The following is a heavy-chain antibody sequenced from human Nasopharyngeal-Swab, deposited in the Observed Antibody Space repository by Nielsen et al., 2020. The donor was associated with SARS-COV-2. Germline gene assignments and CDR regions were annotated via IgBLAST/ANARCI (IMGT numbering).Heavy chain of an antibody. J-gene: IGHJ4*02. CDR1: GFIFSRYW. D-gene: IGHD2-2*01. Sequence: GGSLRLSCAASGFIFSRYWMSWVRQAPGKGLVWVSRISEDGSITTYADSVKGRFTISRDNAKNTLFLQMHSLRADDTAIYYCASQLGHPDSWGQGTLVTVSS. CDR3: ASQLGHPDS. V-gene: IGHV3-74*01. CDR2: ISEDGSIT.